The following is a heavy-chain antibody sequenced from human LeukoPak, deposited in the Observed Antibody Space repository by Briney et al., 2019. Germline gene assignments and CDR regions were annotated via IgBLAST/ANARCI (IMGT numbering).Heavy chain of an antibody. D-gene: IGHD1-1*01. CDR3: AKAMNWNDPTDY. Sequence: GGSLRISCTASGLIFRNFVMTWVRQAPGKGLEWVASIGGSDGTTDYAGSVKDRFTISRDNSKNTLYLQMNSLRAEDTAVYYCAKAMNWNDPTDYWGQGTLVTVSS. J-gene: IGHJ4*02. CDR1: GLIFRNFV. V-gene: IGHV3-23*01. CDR2: IGGSDGTT.